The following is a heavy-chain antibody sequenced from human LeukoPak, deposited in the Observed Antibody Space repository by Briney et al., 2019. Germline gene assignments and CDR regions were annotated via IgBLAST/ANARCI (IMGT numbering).Heavy chain of an antibody. CDR2: IYYSGSS. Sequence: SETLSLTCTVSGGSISSSSYYWGWIRQPPGKGLEWIGSIYYSGSSYYNPSLKSRVTISVDTSKNQFSLKLSSVTAADTAVYYCARLPSGSVIAAAGTNYFDYWGQGTLVTVSS. CDR1: GGSISSSSYY. D-gene: IGHD6-13*01. V-gene: IGHV4-39*01. CDR3: ARLPSGSVIAAAGTNYFDY. J-gene: IGHJ4*02.